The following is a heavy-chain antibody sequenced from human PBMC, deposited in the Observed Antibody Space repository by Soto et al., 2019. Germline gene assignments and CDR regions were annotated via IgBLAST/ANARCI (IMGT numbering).Heavy chain of an antibody. CDR3: ARYNGKYYCMDV. CDR1: GNIFTRYY. Sequence: ASVKVSCNASGNIFTRYYIHWVRPAPGQGLEWVGIVNPSGGTTTYAQRFQGRVTMTRDTSTGTVYMKLSSPGSEDTAVYYCARYNGKYYCMDVWGQGTTVTVSS. CDR2: VNPSGGTT. D-gene: IGHD1-26*01. J-gene: IGHJ6*02. V-gene: IGHV1-46*01.